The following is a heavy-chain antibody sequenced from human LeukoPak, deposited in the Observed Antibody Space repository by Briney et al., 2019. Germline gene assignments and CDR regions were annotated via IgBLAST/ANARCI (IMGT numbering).Heavy chain of an antibody. Sequence: VSVKVSCKASGYTFIRYGISWVRQAPGQGLEWMGWISAYNGNTKNVQRVQDRVTMTTDTSTSTAYMELRSLRSDDTAVYYCARDYSGTYFDSWGQGTLVTVSS. D-gene: IGHD1-26*01. CDR2: ISAYNGNT. CDR1: GYTFIRYG. CDR3: ARDYSGTYFDS. V-gene: IGHV1-18*01. J-gene: IGHJ4*02.